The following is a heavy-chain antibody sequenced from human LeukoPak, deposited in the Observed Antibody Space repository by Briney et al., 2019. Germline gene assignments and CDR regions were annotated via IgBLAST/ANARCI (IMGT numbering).Heavy chain of an antibody. V-gene: IGHV3-23*01. J-gene: IGHJ5*02. CDR3: AKLFGGGIVPAAVHA. D-gene: IGHD2-2*01. CDR2: ICGSRDTT. Sequence: GGSLRLSCAASGFMFSSYAMGWVRQAPGKGLEWVSVICGSRDTTYYATSVKGRFTISRDNSKNKLYLKMNSLRRDDRAVYYCAKLFGGGIVPAAVHAWGQGSLVTVSS. CDR1: GFMFSSYA.